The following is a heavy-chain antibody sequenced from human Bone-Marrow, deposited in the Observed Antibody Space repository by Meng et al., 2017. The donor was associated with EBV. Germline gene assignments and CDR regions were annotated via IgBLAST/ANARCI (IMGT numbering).Heavy chain of an antibody. CDR3: ARGVTTHFVP. D-gene: IGHD4-17*01. Sequence: HLQLQASGPRLVNPSATLPLPCSVSGGSTSSSNYYWGWIRQPPGKGLEWIGSIYYSVSTYYNPSLKSRVPISVDTSKNQFSLKLSSVTAADTALYYCARGVTTHFVPWGQGTLVTVSS. J-gene: IGHJ5*02. V-gene: IGHV4-39*07. CDR1: GGSTSSSNYY. CDR2: IYYSVST.